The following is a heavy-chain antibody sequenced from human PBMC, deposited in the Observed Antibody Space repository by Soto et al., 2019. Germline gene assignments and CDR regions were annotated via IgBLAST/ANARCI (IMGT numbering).Heavy chain of an antibody. CDR3: ARAHDYGGNDWFDP. J-gene: IGHJ5*02. Sequence: QVQLVQSGAEVKKPGSSVKVSCKASGGTFSSYAISWVRQAPGQGLEWMGGIIPIFGTANYAQKFQGRVTITADESTSTAYMELSSLRSDDTAVYYWARAHDYGGNDWFDPWGQGTLVTVSS. CDR2: IIPIFGTA. D-gene: IGHD4-17*01. CDR1: GGTFSSYA. V-gene: IGHV1-69*01.